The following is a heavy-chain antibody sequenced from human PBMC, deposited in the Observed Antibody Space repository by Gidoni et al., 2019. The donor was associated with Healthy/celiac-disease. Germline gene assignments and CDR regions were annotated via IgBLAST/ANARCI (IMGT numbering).Heavy chain of an antibody. CDR1: GSTFSSYS. CDR2: ISSSSSTI. J-gene: IGHJ4*02. CDR3: AREEQWLAHFDY. D-gene: IGHD6-19*01. Sequence: DVQLVESGGGLVQPGGSLRLPCAASGSTFSSYSMNWVRQAPGKGLGWVSYISSSSSTIYYADSVKGRFTISRDNAKNSLYLQMNSLRDEDTAVYYCAREEQWLAHFDYWGQGTLVTVSS. V-gene: IGHV3-48*02.